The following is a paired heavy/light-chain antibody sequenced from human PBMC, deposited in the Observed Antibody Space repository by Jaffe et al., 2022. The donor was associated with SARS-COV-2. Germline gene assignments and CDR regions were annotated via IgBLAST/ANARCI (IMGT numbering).Light chain of an antibody. CDR3: SAWDTSLSAWV. CDR1: SNNVGNQG. J-gene: IGLJ3*02. CDR2: RNN. V-gene: IGLV10-54*01. Sequence: QAGLTQPPSVSKDLRQTATLTCTGNSNNVGNQGAAWLQQHQGHPPRLLSYRNNNRPSGISERLSASRSGNTASLTITGLQPEDEADYYCSAWDTSLSAWVFGGGTKLTVL.
Heavy chain of an antibody. Sequence: EVQLVESGGGLVQPGQSLRLSCTASGFTFSNSWMTWVRQAPGNGPECVASINADGSDKYYVDSVKGRFTISRDNAKNSLYLQMSGLRAEDTAVYYCADLDCCWGQGTLVTVSS. J-gene: IGHJ4*02. CDR2: INADGSDK. CDR1: GFTFSNSW. V-gene: IGHV3-7*01. CDR3: ADLDCC. D-gene: IGHD2-21*02.